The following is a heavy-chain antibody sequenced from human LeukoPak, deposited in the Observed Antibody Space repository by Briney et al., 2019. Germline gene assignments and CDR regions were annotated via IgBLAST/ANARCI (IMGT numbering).Heavy chain of an antibody. D-gene: IGHD2-21*02. V-gene: IGHV3-7*04. J-gene: IGHJ4*02. CDR2: IHPDGNEK. CDR3: ARGDDFSGDY. Sequence: PGGSLRLSCTASGFTFSTYWMSWVRQAPGKGLEWVANIHPDGNEKYHVDPVKGRFTVSRDNAKNSLYLQMNSLRVEDTAVYYCARGDDFSGDYWGQGTLVTVSS. CDR1: GFTFSTYW.